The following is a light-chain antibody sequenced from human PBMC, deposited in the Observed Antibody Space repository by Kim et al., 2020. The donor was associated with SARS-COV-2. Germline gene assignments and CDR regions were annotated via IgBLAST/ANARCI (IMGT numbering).Light chain of an antibody. CDR1: QVINNY. V-gene: IGKV1-27*01. CDR2: GAS. Sequence: AAVGDRVTITIRASQVINNYLAWYQHKPGKAPTVLIYGASTLHSGVPSRFSGSGSGTDFTLTISSLHTEDVGTYYCQKYDSAPWTFGHGTKVDIK. CDR3: QKYDSAPWT. J-gene: IGKJ1*01.